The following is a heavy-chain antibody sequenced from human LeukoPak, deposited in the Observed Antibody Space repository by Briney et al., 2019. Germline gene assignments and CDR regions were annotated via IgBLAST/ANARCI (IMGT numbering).Heavy chain of an antibody. CDR2: ISSSSSYT. Sequence: GGSLRLSCAASGFTFSDYYMSWIRQAPGNGLEWVSYISSSSSYTNYADSVKGRSTISRDNAKNSLYLQMNSLRAEDTAVYYCARFNIAAAGIPFDYWGQGTLVTVSS. D-gene: IGHD6-13*01. CDR3: ARFNIAAAGIPFDY. CDR1: GFTFSDYY. V-gene: IGHV3-11*03. J-gene: IGHJ4*02.